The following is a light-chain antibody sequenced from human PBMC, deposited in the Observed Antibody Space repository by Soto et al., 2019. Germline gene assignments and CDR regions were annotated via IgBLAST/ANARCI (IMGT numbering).Light chain of an antibody. V-gene: IGLV1-47*01. CDR2: KNN. Sequence: QSVLTQPPSASGTPGQRVTISCSGGSYNVGKNLVYWYQQRPGTAPKLIIFKNNQRPSGVPDRFSGSKSGTSASLAITGLQAEDEADYYCQSYDSSLSGLYVFGTGTKLTVL. CDR3: QSYDSSLSGLYV. J-gene: IGLJ1*01. CDR1: SYNVGKNL.